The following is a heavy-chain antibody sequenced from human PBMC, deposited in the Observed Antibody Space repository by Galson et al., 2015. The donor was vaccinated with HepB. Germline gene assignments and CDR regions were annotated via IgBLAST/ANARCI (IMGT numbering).Heavy chain of an antibody. Sequence: SLRLSCAASGISFSDYWMHWVRQVPGKGLVWVSRITPDGSSTTYADSVKGRFTISRDNAKNSLFLQLNSLRAEDTAVYYCARVRSVAGTIGFDNWGQGTLVTVSS. V-gene: IGHV3-74*03. CDR2: ITPDGSST. CDR1: GISFSDYW. D-gene: IGHD6-19*01. CDR3: ARVRSVAGTIGFDN. J-gene: IGHJ4*02.